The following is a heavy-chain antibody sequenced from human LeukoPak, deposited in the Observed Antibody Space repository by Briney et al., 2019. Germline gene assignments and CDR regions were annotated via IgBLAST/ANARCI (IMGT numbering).Heavy chain of an antibody. J-gene: IGHJ4*02. CDR2: IWYDGSNK. Sequence: GGSLRLSCAASGFTFSSYGMHWVRQAPGKGLEWVAVIWYDGSNKYYADSVKGRFTISRDNSKNTLYLQMNSLRAEDTAVYYCTRDDFSGYYSTVDYWGQGTLVIVSS. CDR3: TRDDFSGYYSTVDY. D-gene: IGHD3-22*01. V-gene: IGHV3-33*01. CDR1: GFTFSSYG.